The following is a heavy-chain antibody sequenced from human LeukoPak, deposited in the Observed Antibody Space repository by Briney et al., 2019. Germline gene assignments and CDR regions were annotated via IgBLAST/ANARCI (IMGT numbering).Heavy chain of an antibody. V-gene: IGHV3-66*01. D-gene: IGHD5-24*01. CDR1: GFTVSNNY. CDR3: ARGIWLQCFDY. J-gene: IGHJ4*02. CDR2: IYSGGST. Sequence: GGSLRLSCAASGFTVSNNYMSWVRQAPGKGLEWVSVIYSGGSTYYAGSVRGRFTISRDSSKNTLYLQMSSLRAEDTAVYFCARGIWLQCFDYWGQGTLVTVSS.